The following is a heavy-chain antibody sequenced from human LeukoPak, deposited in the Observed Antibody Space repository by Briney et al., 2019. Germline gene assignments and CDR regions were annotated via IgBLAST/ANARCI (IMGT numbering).Heavy chain of an antibody. CDR1: GFTFSSYA. CDR3: AKDNYDFWSGYYPHSFDY. D-gene: IGHD3-3*01. J-gene: IGHJ4*02. CDR2: ISGYGGST. Sequence: GGSLRLSCAASGFTFSSYAMSWVRQAPGRGLEWVSAISGYGGSTYYADSVKGRFTISRDNSKNTLYLQMNSLRAEDTAVYYCAKDNYDFWSGYYPHSFDYWGQGTLVTVSS. V-gene: IGHV3-23*01.